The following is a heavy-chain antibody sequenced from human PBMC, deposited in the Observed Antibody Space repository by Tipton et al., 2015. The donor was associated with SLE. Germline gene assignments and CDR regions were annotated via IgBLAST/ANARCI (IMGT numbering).Heavy chain of an antibody. CDR3: ATGIVVKFSGSLPEYAFNT. CDR1: GGSIGSYY. J-gene: IGHJ3*02. V-gene: IGHV4-34*01. Sequence: GLVKPSETLSLRCTVSGGSIGSYYWNWIRQPPGKGLEWVGDIDHSGGTNYNPSLKSRVTISVDTSKNQFSLKLSSVTAADTALYYCATGIVVKFSGSLPEYAFNTWGQGTMVTVSP. D-gene: IGHD1-26*01. CDR2: IDHSGGT.